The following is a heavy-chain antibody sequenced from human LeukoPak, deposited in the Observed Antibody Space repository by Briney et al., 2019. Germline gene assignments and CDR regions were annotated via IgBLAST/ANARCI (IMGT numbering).Heavy chain of an antibody. V-gene: IGHV3-30*18. CDR1: GFTFSSYG. Sequence: GGSLRLSCAASGFTFSSYGMHWVRQAPGKGLEWVAVISYDGSNKYYADSVKGRFTISRDNSKNTLYLQMNSLRAEDTAVYYCAKDSGDPPAGAFDIWGQGTMVTVSS. D-gene: IGHD4-17*01. J-gene: IGHJ3*02. CDR3: AKDSGDPPAGAFDI. CDR2: ISYDGSNK.